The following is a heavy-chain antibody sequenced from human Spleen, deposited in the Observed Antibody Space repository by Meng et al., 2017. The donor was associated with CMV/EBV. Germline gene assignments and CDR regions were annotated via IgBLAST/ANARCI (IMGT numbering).Heavy chain of an antibody. J-gene: IGHJ4*02. Sequence: CAASGFTFSSYSMNWVRQAPGKGLEWVSSISSSSSYIYYADSVKGRFTISRDNAKNSLYLQMNSLRAEDTAVYYCARLGSGQRYFDYWGQGTLVTVSS. V-gene: IGHV3-21*01. CDR1: GFTFSSYS. CDR2: ISSSSSYI. CDR3: ARLGSGQRYFDY. D-gene: IGHD3-3*01.